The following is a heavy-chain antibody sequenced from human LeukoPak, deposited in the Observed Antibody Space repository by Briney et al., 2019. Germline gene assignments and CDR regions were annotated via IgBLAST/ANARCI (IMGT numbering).Heavy chain of an antibody. V-gene: IGHV4-39*02. D-gene: IGHD2-2*01. CDR3: AREYQLLSDNWFDP. J-gene: IGHJ5*01. CDR2: IYYSGST. CDR1: GGSINSGDYY. Sequence: SETLSLTCTVSGGSINSGDYYWGWIRQPPGKGLEWIGSIYYSGSTYYNPSLKSRVTISVDTSKNQFSLKLSSVTAADTAVYYCAREYQLLSDNWFDPWGQGTMVTVSS.